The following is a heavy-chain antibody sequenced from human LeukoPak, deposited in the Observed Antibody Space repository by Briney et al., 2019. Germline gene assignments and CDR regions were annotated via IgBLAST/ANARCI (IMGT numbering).Heavy chain of an antibody. V-gene: IGHV4-59*06. CDR1: GGSMSSYY. D-gene: IGHD2-8*01. J-gene: IGHJ4*02. Sequence: PSETLSLTCTVSGGSMSSYYWSWVRQHPGKGLEWIGYIYYSGSTYYNPSLKSRVTISVDTSKNQFSLKLSSVTAADTAVYYCARGCTNGVCAFDYWGQGTLVTVSS. CDR3: ARGCTNGVCAFDY. CDR2: IYYSGST.